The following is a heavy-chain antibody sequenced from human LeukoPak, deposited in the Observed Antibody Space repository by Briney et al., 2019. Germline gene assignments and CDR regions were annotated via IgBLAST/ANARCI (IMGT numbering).Heavy chain of an antibody. V-gene: IGHV3-74*01. D-gene: IGHD3-10*01. CDR1: GFPFSSYW. Sequence: PGESLRLTCAASGFPFSSYWMHWVRQAPGKGLVWISRISSEGSNTTYADSVKGRFTVSRENAKNILYLQMNSLRAEDTAVYFCARAGRSGSGTHIPDWGQGTLVTVSS. J-gene: IGHJ4*02. CDR2: ISSEGSNT. CDR3: ARAGRSGSGTHIPD.